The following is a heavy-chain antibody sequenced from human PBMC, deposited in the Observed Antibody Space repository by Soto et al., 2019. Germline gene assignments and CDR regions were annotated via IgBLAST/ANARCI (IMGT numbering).Heavy chain of an antibody. Sequence: SETLSLTCTVSGGSISSGGYYWSWIRQHPGKGLEWIGYICYSGSTYYNPSLKSRVTISVDTSKNQFSLKLSSVTAADTAVYYCARGCTNGVCYNPLSGLHYGMDVWGQGTTVTVSS. D-gene: IGHD2-8*01. CDR1: GGSISSGGYY. CDR3: ARGCTNGVCYNPLSGLHYGMDV. V-gene: IGHV4-31*03. CDR2: ICYSGST. J-gene: IGHJ6*02.